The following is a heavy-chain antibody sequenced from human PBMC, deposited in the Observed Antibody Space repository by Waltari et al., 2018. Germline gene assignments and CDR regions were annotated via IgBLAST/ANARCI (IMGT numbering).Heavy chain of an antibody. CDR2: ISSSGSTI. V-gene: IGHV3-48*03. D-gene: IGHD3-10*01. CDR3: ARGHVLLWFGELSYFDY. CDR1: GFTFSSYE. Sequence: EVQLVESGGGLVQPGGSLSLSCAASGFTFSSYEMNWVRQAPGKGLGWVSYISSSGSTIYYADSVKGRFTSSRDNAKNSLYLQMNSLRAEDTAVYYCARGHVLLWFGELSYFDYWGQGTLVTVSS. J-gene: IGHJ4*02.